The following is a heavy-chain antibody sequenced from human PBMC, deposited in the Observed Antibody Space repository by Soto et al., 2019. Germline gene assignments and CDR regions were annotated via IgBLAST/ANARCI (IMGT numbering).Heavy chain of an antibody. J-gene: IGHJ6*02. CDR3: ARNISQLSGEYGANYYYYGMDV. Sequence: PGESLKISCKGSGYSFTSYWIGWVRQMPGKGLEWMGIIYPGDSDTRYSPSFQGQVTISADKSISTAYLQWSSLKASDTAMYYCARNISQLSGEYGANYYYYGMDVWGQGTTVTVSS. D-gene: IGHD5-18*01. CDR2: IYPGDSDT. CDR1: GYSFTSYW. V-gene: IGHV5-51*01.